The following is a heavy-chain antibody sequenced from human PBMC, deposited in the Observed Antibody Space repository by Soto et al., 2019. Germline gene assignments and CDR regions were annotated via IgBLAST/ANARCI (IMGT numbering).Heavy chain of an antibody. D-gene: IGHD3-16*01. V-gene: IGHV1-46*03. Sequence: QVQVEQSGAEVKEPGASVKVSCKASGYSFTDYYIHWVRQAPGQGLEWMGVIKLSGGGSTTFAQKFQGKVTLTGDTSTTTVYMELGSLRSEDTAVYYCSRESPHTFFFDYWGQGPLVTISS. CDR2: IKLSGGGST. CDR1: GYSFTDYY. CDR3: SRESPHTFFFDY. J-gene: IGHJ4*02.